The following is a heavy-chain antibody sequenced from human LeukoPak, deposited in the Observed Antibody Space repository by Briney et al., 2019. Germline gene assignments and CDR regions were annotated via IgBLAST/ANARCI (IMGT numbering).Heavy chain of an antibody. Sequence: GGSLRLSCAASGFTFSSYAMSWVRQAPGKGLEWVSAISGRGGSTYYADSVKGRFTIARDNAKKSVYLQMNSLRAEDTAVYYCARGGDNSASTNWFDPWGQGAPVIVSS. J-gene: IGHJ5*02. V-gene: IGHV3-23*01. CDR3: ARGGDNSASTNWFDP. D-gene: IGHD2-21*01. CDR2: ISGRGGST. CDR1: GFTFSSYA.